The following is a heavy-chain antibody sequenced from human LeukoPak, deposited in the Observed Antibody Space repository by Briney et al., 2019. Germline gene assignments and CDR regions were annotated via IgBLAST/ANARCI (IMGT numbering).Heavy chain of an antibody. CDR2: IYPGDSDT. CDR1: GYSFTSYW. CDR3: ARHVVLREWLPIPDY. J-gene: IGHJ4*02. V-gene: IGHV5-51*01. D-gene: IGHD3-3*01. Sequence: GESLKISCKGSGYSFTSYWIGWVRQMPGKGLEWMGIIYPGDSDTRYSPSFQGQVTISADKSISTAYLQWSSLKASDTAMYYCARHVVLREWLPIPDYWGQGTLVTVSS.